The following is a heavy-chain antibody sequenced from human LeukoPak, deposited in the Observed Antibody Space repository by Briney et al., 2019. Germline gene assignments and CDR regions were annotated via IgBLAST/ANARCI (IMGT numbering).Heavy chain of an antibody. CDR3: ARSDSSGWKDY. Sequence: GASVTVSCKASGYTFTGYYMHWVRQAPGQGLEWMGWINPNSGGTNYAQKFQGRVTMTRDTSISTAYMELSRLVSDDTAVYYCARSDSSGWKDYWGQGTLVTVSS. CDR2: INPNSGGT. CDR1: GYTFTGYY. D-gene: IGHD6-19*01. J-gene: IGHJ4*02. V-gene: IGHV1-2*02.